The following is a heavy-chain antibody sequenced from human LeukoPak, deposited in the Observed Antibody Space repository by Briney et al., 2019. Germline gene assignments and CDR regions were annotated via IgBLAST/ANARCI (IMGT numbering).Heavy chain of an antibody. CDR2: IRYDGSNK. Sequence: HPGGSLRLSCAASGFTFSSYGMHWVRQAPGKGLEWVAFIRYDGSNKYYADSVKGRFTISRDNSKNTLYLQMNSLRAEDTAVYYCPKDLYYDFWSGYFDYWGQGTLVTVSS. CDR1: GFTFSSYG. J-gene: IGHJ4*02. CDR3: PKDLYYDFWSGYFDY. D-gene: IGHD3-3*01. V-gene: IGHV3-30*02.